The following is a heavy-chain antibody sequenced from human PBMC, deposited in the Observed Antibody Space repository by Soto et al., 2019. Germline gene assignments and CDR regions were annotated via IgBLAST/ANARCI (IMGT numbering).Heavy chain of an antibody. J-gene: IGHJ4*02. D-gene: IGHD3-16*02. CDR2: IYYSGST. V-gene: IGHV4-31*03. Sequence: SETLSLTCTVSGGSISSGGYYWSWIRQHPGKGLEWIGYIYYSGSTYYNPSLKSRVTISVDTSKNQFSLKLSSVTAADTAVYYCARELVTETYYFDYWGQGTPVTVSS. CDR3: ARELVTETYYFDY. CDR1: GGSISSGGYY.